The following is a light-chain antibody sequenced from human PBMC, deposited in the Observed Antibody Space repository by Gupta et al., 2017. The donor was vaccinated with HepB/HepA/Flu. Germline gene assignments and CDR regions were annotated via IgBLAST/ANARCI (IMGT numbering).Light chain of an antibody. CDR2: AAS. J-gene: IGKJ1*01. CDR1: QSISSY. Sequence: DIQMTQSPSSLSASVGDRVTITCRASQSISSYLHWYQQKPGKAPKLLIYAASSVQSGVPSRFSGSGSGTDFTLTISSLQPEDFATYYCQQRYSTPRTFGQGTKVEIK. CDR3: QQRYSTPRT. V-gene: IGKV1-39*01.